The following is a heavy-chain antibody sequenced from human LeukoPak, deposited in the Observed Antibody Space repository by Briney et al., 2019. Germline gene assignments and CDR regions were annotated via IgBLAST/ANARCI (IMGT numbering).Heavy chain of an antibody. V-gene: IGHV4-39*07. J-gene: IGHJ4*02. Sequence: PSETLSLTCTVSGDSISSSRYYWGWIRQPPGKGLEWIGSIYYSGSTYYNPSLRSRVTISVDTSKNLFSLKLTSVTAADTAVYYCARLALQEVGATQTYYLDYWGQGTLVTVSS. CDR1: GDSISSSRYY. D-gene: IGHD1-26*01. CDR2: IYYSGST. CDR3: ARLALQEVGATQTYYLDY.